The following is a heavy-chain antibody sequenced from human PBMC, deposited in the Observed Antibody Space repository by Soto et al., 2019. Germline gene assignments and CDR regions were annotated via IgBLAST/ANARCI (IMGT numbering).Heavy chain of an antibody. CDR1: GGSISSGGYY. J-gene: IGHJ6*02. D-gene: IGHD3-10*01. CDR3: ARDYYGSGSYWSNRNYGMYV. Sequence: QVQLQESGPGLVKPSQTLSLNCTVSGGSISSGGYYWSWIRQHAGKGLEWIGYIYDSGSTYYNPSIQSRATLPSDTSKHQFSLKLRCVSAADTAVYYCARDYYGSGSYWSNRNYGMYVWGQGTTVTVSS. CDR2: IYDSGST. V-gene: IGHV4-31*03.